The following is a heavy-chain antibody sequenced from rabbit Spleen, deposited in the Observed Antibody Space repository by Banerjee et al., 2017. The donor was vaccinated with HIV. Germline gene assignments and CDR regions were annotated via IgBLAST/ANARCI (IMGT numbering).Heavy chain of an antibody. J-gene: IGHJ3*01. Sequence: QLEESAGGLVQPGGSLKLSCKASGFTLSSFYMNWVRQAPGKGLEWIGYIDPVFGITYYANWVNGRFSISRENAQNTVFLQMTSLTAADTATYFCARNLENYAGSSYLDLWGQGTLVTVS. V-gene: IGHV1S7*01. CDR3: ARNLENYAGSSYLDL. D-gene: IGHD8-1*01. CDR1: GFTLSSFY. CDR2: IDPVFGIT.